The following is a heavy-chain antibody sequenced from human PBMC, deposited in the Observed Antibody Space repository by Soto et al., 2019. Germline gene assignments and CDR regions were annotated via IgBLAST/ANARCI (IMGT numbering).Heavy chain of an antibody. J-gene: IGHJ4*02. CDR1: GGSFSGYY. CDR2: INHSGST. D-gene: IGHD3-10*01. Sequence: SETLSLTCAVYGGSFSGYYWSWIRQPPGKGLEWIGEINHSGSTNYNPSLKSRVTISVDTSKNQFSLKLSSVTAADTAVYYCASAHNVSRSYWLLKINGVGGWGQGTMVSVSS. V-gene: IGHV4-34*01. CDR3: ASAHNVSRSYWLLKINGVGG.